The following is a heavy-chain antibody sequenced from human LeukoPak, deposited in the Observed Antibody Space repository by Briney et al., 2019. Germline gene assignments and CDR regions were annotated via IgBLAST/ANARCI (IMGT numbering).Heavy chain of an antibody. CDR2: IYYSGST. Sequence: PSETLSLTCTVSGGSISSYYWSWIRQPPGKGLEWIGYIYYSGSTNYNPSLKSRVTISVDTSKNQFSLKLSSVTAADTAVYYCARARRGLRSSTWNYFDYWGQGTLVTVSS. CDR1: GGSISSYY. CDR3: ARARRGLRSSTWNYFDY. D-gene: IGHD4-17*01. V-gene: IGHV4-59*01. J-gene: IGHJ4*02.